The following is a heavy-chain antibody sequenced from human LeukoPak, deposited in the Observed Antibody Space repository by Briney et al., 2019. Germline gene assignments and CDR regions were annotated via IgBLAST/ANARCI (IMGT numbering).Heavy chain of an antibody. J-gene: IGHJ3*02. CDR3: AREIAAAGFDAFDI. V-gene: IGHV4-4*07. Sequence: RPSETLSLTCTVSGGSISSYYWSWIRQPAGKGLECIGRIYTSGSTNYNPSLKSRVTMSVDTSKNQFSLKLSSVTAADTAVYYCAREIAAAGFDAFDIWGQGTMVTVSS. D-gene: IGHD6-13*01. CDR2: IYTSGST. CDR1: GGSISSYY.